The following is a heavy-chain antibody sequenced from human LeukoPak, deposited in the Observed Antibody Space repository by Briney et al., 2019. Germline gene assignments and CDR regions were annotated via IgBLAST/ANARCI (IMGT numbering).Heavy chain of an antibody. CDR3: AGASIQPWFISHPSPFDY. V-gene: IGHV1-69*04. J-gene: IGHJ4*02. D-gene: IGHD5-18*01. CDR1: GGTFSSYA. CDR2: IIPILGIA. Sequence: GASVKVSCKASGGTFSSYAISWVRQAPGQGLEWMGRIIPILGIANYAQKFQGRVTITADKSTSTAYMELSSLRSEDTAVYYCAGASIQPWFISHPSPFDYWGQGTLVTVSS.